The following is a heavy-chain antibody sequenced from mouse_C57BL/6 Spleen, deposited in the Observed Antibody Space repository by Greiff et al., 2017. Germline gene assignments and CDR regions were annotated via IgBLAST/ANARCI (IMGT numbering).Heavy chain of an antibody. CDR1: GYSITSGYY. V-gene: IGHV3-6*01. J-gene: IGHJ4*01. Sequence: EVQLQQSGPGLVKPSQSLSLTCSVTGYSITSGYYWNWIRQFPGNKLEWMGYISYDGSNNYNPSLKNRISITRDTSKNQFFLKLNSVTTEDTATYYCARGLPHYCGSSEGYYYAMDYWGQGTSVTVSS. D-gene: IGHD1-1*01. CDR2: ISYDGSN. CDR3: ARGLPHYCGSSEGYYYAMDY.